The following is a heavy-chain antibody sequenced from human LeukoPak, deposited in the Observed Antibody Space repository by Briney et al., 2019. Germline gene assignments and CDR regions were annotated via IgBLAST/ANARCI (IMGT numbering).Heavy chain of an antibody. D-gene: IGHD1-1*01. Sequence: KPGASLQISCKGSGSIFTNYWIGWVRPLPGKGLELMGIIYPGDSDTRYSPSFQGQVTISADKSISTAYLQWSSLKASDTAMYYCARGPDGPTRFDFWGQGTLVTVSS. CDR3: ARGPDGPTRFDF. V-gene: IGHV5-51*01. J-gene: IGHJ4*02. CDR1: GSIFTNYW. CDR2: IYPGDSDT.